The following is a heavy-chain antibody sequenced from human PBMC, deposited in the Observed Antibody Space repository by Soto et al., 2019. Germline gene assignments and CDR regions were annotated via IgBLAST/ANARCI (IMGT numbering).Heavy chain of an antibody. D-gene: IGHD1-26*01. CDR3: ANSGSYAEYFQH. CDR1: GFTFSSYG. CDR2: IWYDGSNK. J-gene: IGHJ1*01. Sequence: GGSLRLSCAASGFTFSSYGMHWVRQAPGKGLEWVAVIWYDGSNKYYADSVKGRFTISRDNSKNTLYLQMNSLRAEDTAVYYCANSGSYAEYFQHWGQGTLVTVSS. V-gene: IGHV3-33*06.